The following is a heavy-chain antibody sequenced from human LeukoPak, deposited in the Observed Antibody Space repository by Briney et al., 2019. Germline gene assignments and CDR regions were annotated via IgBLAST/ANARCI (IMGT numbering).Heavy chain of an antibody. D-gene: IGHD3-10*01. CDR3: ASRPSGDYFDY. J-gene: IGHJ4*02. Sequence: GASVKVSCTASGYTFTSHDINWVRQATGQGLEWMGRINPNSGGTNYAQKFQGRVTMTRDTSISTAYTELSRLRSDDTAVYYCASRPSGDYFDYWGQGTLVTVSS. CDR1: GYTFTSHD. CDR2: INPNSGGT. V-gene: IGHV1-2*06.